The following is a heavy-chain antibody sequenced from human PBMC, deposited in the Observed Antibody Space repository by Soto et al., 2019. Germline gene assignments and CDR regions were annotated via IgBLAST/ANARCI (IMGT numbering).Heavy chain of an antibody. CDR2: FYYSGST. CDR3: ARSVFP. J-gene: IGHJ5*02. Sequence: QVQLQESGPGLVKPSQTLSLTYTVSGGSISTGGYYWNWIRQHPGKGLEWIGYFYYSGSTYYNPSLKRRVTISVNTSKNQFSLKLSSVTAADTAVYYCARSVFPWGQGTLVTVSS. V-gene: IGHV4-31*03. CDR1: GGSISTGGYY.